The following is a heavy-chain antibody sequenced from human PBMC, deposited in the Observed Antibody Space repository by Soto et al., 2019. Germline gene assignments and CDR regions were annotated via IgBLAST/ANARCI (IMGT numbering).Heavy chain of an antibody. CDR2: IXSXXTXX. Sequence: GGSLRLSCAASGFTFSNYWMYWVRQVPGKGLXXVARIXSXXTXXXYGDSAKGRFTISRDNAKNTLYLQMDSLRADDTAVYYCARAHSGPDWGQGTLVTVS. D-gene: IGHD2-15*01. J-gene: IGHJ4*02. V-gene: IGHV3-74*01. CDR1: GFTFSNYW. CDR3: ARAHSGPD.